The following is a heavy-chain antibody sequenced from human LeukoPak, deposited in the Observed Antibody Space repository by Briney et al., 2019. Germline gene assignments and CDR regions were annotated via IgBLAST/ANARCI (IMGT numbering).Heavy chain of an antibody. CDR3: ARHVSGSGRSLGAFDI. V-gene: IGHV5-51*01. J-gene: IGHJ3*02. Sequence: GESLKISCKGSGYSFTSYWIGWVRRMPGKGLEWMGIIYPGDSDTRYSPSFQGQVTISADKSISTAYLQWSSLKASDTAMYCCARHVSGSGRSLGAFDIWGQGTMVTVSS. CDR1: GYSFTSYW. D-gene: IGHD6-19*01. CDR2: IYPGDSDT.